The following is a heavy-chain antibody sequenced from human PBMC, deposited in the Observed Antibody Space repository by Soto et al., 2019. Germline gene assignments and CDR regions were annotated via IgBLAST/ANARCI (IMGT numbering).Heavy chain of an antibody. CDR2: IKQDGSEK. V-gene: IGHV3-7*01. D-gene: IGHD3-22*01. CDR1: GFTFSSYW. J-gene: IGHJ4*02. Sequence: EVQLVESGGGLVQPGGSLRLSCAASGFTFSSYWMSWVRQAPGKGLGWVANIKQDGSEKYYVDSVKGRFTISRDNAKNSLYLQMNSLRAEDTAVYYCARDSPGRYYYDSSGLDYWGQGTLVTVSS. CDR3: ARDSPGRYYYDSSGLDY.